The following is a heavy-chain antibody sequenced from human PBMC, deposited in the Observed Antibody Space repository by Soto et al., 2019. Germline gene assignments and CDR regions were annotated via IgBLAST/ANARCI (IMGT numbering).Heavy chain of an antibody. CDR1: GFTFSSYA. Sequence: QVQLVESGGGVVQPGRSLRLSCAASGFTFSSYAMHWVRQAPGKGLEWVAVISYDGSKKYYADSVKGRFTISRDNSKNTLYLQMNSLRAEDTAVYYCASSIFWSGSRWGQGTLVTVSS. V-gene: IGHV3-30-3*01. J-gene: IGHJ4*02. CDR2: ISYDGSKK. CDR3: ASSIFWSGSR. D-gene: IGHD3-3*01.